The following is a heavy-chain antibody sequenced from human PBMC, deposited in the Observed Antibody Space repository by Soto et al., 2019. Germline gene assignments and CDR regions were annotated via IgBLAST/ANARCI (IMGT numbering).Heavy chain of an antibody. CDR1: GFPFSRYA. CDR2: ISGSGGST. J-gene: IGHJ4*02. Sequence: GGSLRLSCAASGFPFSRYAMSCVRQAPGKGLEWVSGISGSGGSTYYADSVKGRFTISRDNSKNTLYLQMNSLRAEDTAVYYCAKSSEMATITYFDYWGQGTLVTVSS. V-gene: IGHV3-23*01. CDR3: AKSSEMATITYFDY.